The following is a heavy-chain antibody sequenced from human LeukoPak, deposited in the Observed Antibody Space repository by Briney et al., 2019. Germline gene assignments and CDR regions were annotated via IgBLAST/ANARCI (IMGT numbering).Heavy chain of an antibody. J-gene: IGHJ4*02. CDR3: ARGDSGSYWGDYFDY. V-gene: IGHV1-18*01. D-gene: IGHD1-26*01. CDR2: ISAYNGNT. CDR1: GYTFTSYG. Sequence: ASVKVSCKASGYTFTSYGISWVRQAPGQGLEWMGWISAYNGNTNYAQKLQGRVTMTRDTSTSTVYMELSSLRSEDTAVYYCARGDSGSYWGDYFDYRGQGTLVTVSS.